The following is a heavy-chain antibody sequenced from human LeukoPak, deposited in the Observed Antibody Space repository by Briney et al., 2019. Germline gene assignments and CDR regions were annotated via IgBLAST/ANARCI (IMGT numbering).Heavy chain of an antibody. J-gene: IGHJ4*02. V-gene: IGHV3-20*04. CDR3: ARDPVMGATIYYFDY. D-gene: IGHD1-26*01. CDR2: INWNGGST. Sequence: GGSLRLSCAASGFTFDDYGVSWVRQAPGKGLEWVSGINWNGGSTGYADSVKGRFTISRDNAKNSLYLQMNSLRAEDTALYYCARDPVMGATIYYFDYWGQGTLVTVSS. CDR1: GFTFDDYG.